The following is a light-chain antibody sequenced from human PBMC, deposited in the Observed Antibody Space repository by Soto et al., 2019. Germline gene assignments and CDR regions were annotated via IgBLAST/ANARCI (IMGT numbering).Light chain of an antibody. CDR1: QSVSRTY. V-gene: IGKV3-20*01. Sequence: EIVLTQSPGTLSLSPGERATLSCRASQSVSRTYLAWYQQKPGQAPRLLIYGASSRATGIPDRFSGSGSWTDFPLTISRLAPEDFAVYYCHQYGSSPQTFGQGTKVEIK. J-gene: IGKJ1*01. CDR2: GAS. CDR3: HQYGSSPQT.